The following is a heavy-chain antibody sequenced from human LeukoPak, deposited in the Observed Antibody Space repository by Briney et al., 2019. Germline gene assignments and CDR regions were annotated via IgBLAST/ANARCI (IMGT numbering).Heavy chain of an antibody. Sequence: SGGSLRLSCAASGFTFSTYAMNWVRQAPGKGLEWVANIKQDGSEKYYVDSVKGRFTISRDNAKNSLYLQMNSLRAEDTAVYYCARGSRAFDIWGQGTMVTVSS. D-gene: IGHD6-6*01. J-gene: IGHJ3*02. CDR2: IKQDGSEK. CDR3: ARGSRAFDI. CDR1: GFTFSTYA. V-gene: IGHV3-7*04.